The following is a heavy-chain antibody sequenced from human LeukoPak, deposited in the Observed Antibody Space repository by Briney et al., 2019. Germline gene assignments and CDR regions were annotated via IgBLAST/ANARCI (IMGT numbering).Heavy chain of an antibody. Sequence: ASVKVSCKASGYTFTSYGISWVRQAPGQGLEWMGWISAYNGNTNYAQKLQGRVTMTTDASTSTAYMELRSLRSDDTAVYYCARSSDLWFGELFLFDCWGQGTLVTVSS. D-gene: IGHD3-10*01. J-gene: IGHJ4*02. V-gene: IGHV1-18*01. CDR2: ISAYNGNT. CDR3: ARSSDLWFGELFLFDC. CDR1: GYTFTSYG.